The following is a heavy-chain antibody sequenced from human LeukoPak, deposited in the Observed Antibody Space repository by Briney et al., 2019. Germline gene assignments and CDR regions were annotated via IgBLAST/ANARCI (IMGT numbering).Heavy chain of an antibody. Sequence: ASVKVSCKASGYTFTSYAMHWVRQAPGQRPEWMGWINAGNGNTKYSQKFQGRVTITRDTSASTAYMELSSLRSEDTAVYYCARDPYPAGSGSSPYYYGMDVWGQGTTVTVSS. D-gene: IGHD3-10*01. CDR2: INAGNGNT. J-gene: IGHJ6*02. CDR3: ARDPYPAGSGSSPYYYGMDV. V-gene: IGHV1-3*01. CDR1: GYTFTSYA.